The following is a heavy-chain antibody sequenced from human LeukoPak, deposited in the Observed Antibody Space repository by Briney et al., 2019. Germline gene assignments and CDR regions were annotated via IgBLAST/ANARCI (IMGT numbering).Heavy chain of an antibody. D-gene: IGHD2-15*01. J-gene: IGHJ3*02. CDR2: IIPILGIA. V-gene: IGHV1-69*04. CDR1: GGTFSSYA. Sequence: SVKVSCKASGGTFSSYAISWVRQAPGQGLEWMGRIIPILGIANYAQKFQGRVTITADKSTSTAYMELSSLRSEDTAVYYCAVRIVVVVAADYDAFDIWGQGTMVTVSS. CDR3: AVRIVVVVAADYDAFDI.